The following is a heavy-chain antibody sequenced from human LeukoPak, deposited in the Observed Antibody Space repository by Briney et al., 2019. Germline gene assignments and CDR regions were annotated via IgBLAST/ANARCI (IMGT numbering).Heavy chain of an antibody. CDR1: GYTFTSYA. J-gene: IGHJ4*02. V-gene: IGHV1-3*04. CDR2: INTGNGNT. Sequence: ASVKVSCKASGYTFTSYAMHWVRQAPGQRLEWMGWINTGNGNTKFSQKFQGRVTITRDTSASTAYMELSRLRSEDTAVYYCAKYSSSWHFDYWGQGTLVTVSS. D-gene: IGHD6-13*01. CDR3: AKYSSSWHFDY.